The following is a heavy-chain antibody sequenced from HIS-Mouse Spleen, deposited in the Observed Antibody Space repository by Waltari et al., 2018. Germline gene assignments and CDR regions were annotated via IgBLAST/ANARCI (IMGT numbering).Heavy chain of an antibody. CDR3: AKDRGSQFDY. CDR1: AFTFSSYG. CDR2: ISYDGSNK. Sequence: QVQLVESGGGVVQPGRSLRLACAASAFTFSSYGMHWGRQAPGKGLEWVAVISYDGSNKYYADSVKGRFTISRDNSKNTLYLQMNSLRAEDTAVYYCAKDRGSQFDYWGQGTMVTVSS. J-gene: IGHJ3*01. D-gene: IGHD1-26*01. V-gene: IGHV3-30*18.